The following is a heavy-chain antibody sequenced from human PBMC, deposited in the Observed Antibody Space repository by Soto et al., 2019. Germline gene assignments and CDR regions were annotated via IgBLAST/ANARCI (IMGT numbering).Heavy chain of an antibody. CDR2: INPKSGGT. V-gene: IGHV1-2*02. CDR3: ASYLAKGGRSAGFDY. CDR1: GDTFTANY. Sequence: GASVKVSRKASGDTFTANYIHWVRQAPGQGFEWMGWINPKSGGTKYPQKFQGRVTMTRDTSLSTVYMTLTRLTTDDTAVYYCASYLAKGGRSAGFDYWGQGTLVTVSS. J-gene: IGHJ4*02. D-gene: IGHD1-26*01.